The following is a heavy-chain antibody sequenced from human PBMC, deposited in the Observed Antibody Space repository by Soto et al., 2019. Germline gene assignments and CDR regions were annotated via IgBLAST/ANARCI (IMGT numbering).Heavy chain of an antibody. CDR1: GGSFSGYY. Sequence: QVQLQQWGAGLLKPSETLSLTCAVYGGSFSGYYWSWIRQPPGKGLEWIGEINHSGSTNYNPSLKSRVTISVDTSKTQFSLKLSSVTAADTAVYYCARRPSVLWFGELIYFDYWGQGTLVTVSS. CDR2: INHSGST. V-gene: IGHV4-34*01. D-gene: IGHD3-10*01. CDR3: ARRPSVLWFGELIYFDY. J-gene: IGHJ4*02.